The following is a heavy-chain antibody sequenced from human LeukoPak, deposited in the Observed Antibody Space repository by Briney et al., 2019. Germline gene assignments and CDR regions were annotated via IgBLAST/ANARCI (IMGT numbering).Heavy chain of an antibody. V-gene: IGHV3-21*01. J-gene: IGHJ4*02. Sequence: PGGSLRLSCAASGFTFSSYSMNWVRQAPGKGLEWVSSISSSSSYIHYADSVKGRFTISRDNAKNSLYLQMNSLRAEDTAVYYCARDGRLLDYWGQGTLVTVSS. CDR2: ISSSSSYI. CDR1: GFTFSSYS. D-gene: IGHD1-26*01. CDR3: ARDGRLLDY.